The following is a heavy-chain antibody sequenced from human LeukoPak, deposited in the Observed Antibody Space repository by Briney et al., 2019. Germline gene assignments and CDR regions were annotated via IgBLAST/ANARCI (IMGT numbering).Heavy chain of an antibody. D-gene: IGHD6-13*01. V-gene: IGHV3-21*01. Sequence: GGSLRLSCAASGFTFSSYSMNWVRQAPGKGLEWVSSISSSSSYIYCADSVKGRSTISRDNAKNSLYLQMNSLRAEDTAVYYCARGIAGSFDYWGQGTLVTVSS. CDR1: GFTFSSYS. J-gene: IGHJ4*02. CDR3: ARGIAGSFDY. CDR2: ISSSSSYI.